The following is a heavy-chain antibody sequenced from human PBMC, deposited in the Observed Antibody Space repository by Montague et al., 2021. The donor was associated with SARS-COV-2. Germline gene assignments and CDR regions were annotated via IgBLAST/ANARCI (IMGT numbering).Heavy chain of an antibody. V-gene: IGHV4-38-2*02. D-gene: IGHD6-19*01. CDR2: IYHSGST. CDR1: GYSISTGYY. Sequence: SETLSLTCTVSGYSISTGYYGGWIRQPPGKGLEWIVTIYHSGSTYFNPSLKSRVTISVDTSKNQFSLNLSSVTAADTAVYYCAKVAGSHDTFDIWGRGTMVTVSS. CDR3: AKVAGSHDTFDI. J-gene: IGHJ3*02.